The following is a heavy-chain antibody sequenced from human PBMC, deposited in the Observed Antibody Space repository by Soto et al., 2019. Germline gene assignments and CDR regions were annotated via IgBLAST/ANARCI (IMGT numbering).Heavy chain of an antibody. Sequence: QVQLQQWGAGLLKPSEILSLTCAVYGGSFSGYYWSWIRQPPGKGLEWIGEINHSGSTNYNPSLKSRVTISVDTSKNQFSLKLSAVTAADTAVYYCARGDRHIRPKRIAAAGTFFDYWGQGTLVTVSS. CDR1: GGSFSGYY. CDR3: ARGDRHIRPKRIAAAGTFFDY. J-gene: IGHJ4*02. CDR2: INHSGST. D-gene: IGHD6-13*01. V-gene: IGHV4-34*01.